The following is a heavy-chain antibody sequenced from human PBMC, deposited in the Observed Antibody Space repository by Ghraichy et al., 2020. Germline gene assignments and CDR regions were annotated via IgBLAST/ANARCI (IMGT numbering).Heavy chain of an antibody. J-gene: IGHJ4*02. CDR3: ARDSRRGYGDYWIDY. CDR2: IWYDGSNK. CDR1: GFTFSSYG. V-gene: IGHV3-33*01. D-gene: IGHD4-17*01. Sequence: LSLTCAASGFTFSSYGMHWVRQAPGKGLEWVAVIWYDGSNKYYADSVKGRFTISRDNSKNTLYLQMNSLRAEDTAVYYCARDSRRGYGDYWIDYWGQGTLVTVSS.